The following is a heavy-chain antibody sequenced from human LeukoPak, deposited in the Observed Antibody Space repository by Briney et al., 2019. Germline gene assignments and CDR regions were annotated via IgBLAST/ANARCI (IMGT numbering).Heavy chain of an antibody. V-gene: IGHV4-30-2*01. Sequence: SETLSLTCAVSGGSISSGDYSWSWIRQPPGKGLEWIGYIYHSGSTYYNPSLKSRVTISVDRSKNQFSLKLSSVTAADTAVYYCARGNSGSYWVYYFDYWGQGTLVTVSS. CDR1: GGSISSGDYS. CDR3: ARGNSGSYWVYYFDY. J-gene: IGHJ4*02. D-gene: IGHD1-26*01. CDR2: IYHSGST.